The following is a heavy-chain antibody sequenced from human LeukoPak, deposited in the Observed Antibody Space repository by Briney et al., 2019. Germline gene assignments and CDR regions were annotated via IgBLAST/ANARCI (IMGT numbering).Heavy chain of an antibody. Sequence: NPSETLSLTCTVSGYSISSGYYWSWIRQPPGKGLEWIGYIYYSGSTNYNPSLKSRVTISVDTSKNQFSLKLSSVTAADTAVYYCAREMVYYYHSSGYYDYWGQGTLVTVSS. CDR2: IYYSGST. V-gene: IGHV4-61*01. J-gene: IGHJ4*02. CDR3: AREMVYYYHSSGYYDY. D-gene: IGHD3-22*01. CDR1: GYSISSGYY.